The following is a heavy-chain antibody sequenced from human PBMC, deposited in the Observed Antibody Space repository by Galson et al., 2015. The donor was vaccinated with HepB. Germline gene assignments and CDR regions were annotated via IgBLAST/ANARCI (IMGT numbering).Heavy chain of an antibody. CDR3: ARVGYCPSTGCTQFDY. J-gene: IGHJ4*02. D-gene: IGHD2-2*03. Sequence: PALVKPTQTLTLTCSFSGLSLTTSGATVAWIRQPPGKALEWLAHIYWDDSKRYSPSLENRLTITKDTSVSTAYLQISSLKADDTAVYYCARVGYCPSTGCTQFDYWGQGTLVTVSS. CDR2: IYWDDSK. V-gene: IGHV2-5*02. CDR1: GLSLTTSGAT.